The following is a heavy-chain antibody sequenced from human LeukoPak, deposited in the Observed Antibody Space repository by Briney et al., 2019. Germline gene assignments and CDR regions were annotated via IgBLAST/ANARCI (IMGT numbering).Heavy chain of an antibody. CDR2: ISSSGSII. Sequence: PGGSLRLSCAASGFMFDDYGMSWVRQAPGKGLEWVSYISSSGSIIYYADSVKGRFTISRDNAKRSLFLQMNSLRVEDTAVYYCARTMWGFDYWGQGTLVTVSS. CDR1: GFMFDDYG. D-gene: IGHD7-27*01. J-gene: IGHJ4*02. V-gene: IGHV3-48*03. CDR3: ARTMWGFDY.